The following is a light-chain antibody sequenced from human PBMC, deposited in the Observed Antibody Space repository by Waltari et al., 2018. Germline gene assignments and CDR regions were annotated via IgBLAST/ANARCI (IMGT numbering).Light chain of an antibody. CDR3: QQSYSSPYT. J-gene: IGKJ2*01. V-gene: IGKV1-39*01. CDR1: QRINLF. Sequence: DIQMTQSPSSLSASVGDRVTITCRASQRINLFLHWYQQKPGKAPKLLVYGASSLQSGVPSGFSGSGSGTEFTLTISSLQPEDSATYYCQQSYSSPYTFGQGTKLEIK. CDR2: GAS.